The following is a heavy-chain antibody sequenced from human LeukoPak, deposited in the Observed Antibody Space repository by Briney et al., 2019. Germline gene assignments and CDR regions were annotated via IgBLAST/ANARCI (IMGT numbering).Heavy chain of an antibody. J-gene: IGHJ5*02. V-gene: IGHV3-23*01. CDR2: ISASGGST. CDR1: GLTSRSYV. Sequence: PGGSLRLSCAASGLTSRSYVMSWVRQAPGKGLEWVSGISASGGSTYYADAVKGRFTISRDISKNTLYLQKSSLRAEDTAIDYCAQASSDYFGSGSLTSWGQGTLVTVSS. CDR3: AQASSDYFGSGSLTS. D-gene: IGHD3-10*01.